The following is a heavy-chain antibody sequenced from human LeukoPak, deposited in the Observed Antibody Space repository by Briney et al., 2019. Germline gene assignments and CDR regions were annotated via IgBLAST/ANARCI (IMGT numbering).Heavy chain of an antibody. J-gene: IGHJ6*02. CDR2: IIPILGIA. CDR3: ARDQKVGATPYFGMDV. CDR1: GGTFSSYA. D-gene: IGHD1-26*01. V-gene: IGHV1-69*04. Sequence: SVKVSCKASGGTFSSYAISWVRQAPGQGLEWMGRIIPILGIANYAQKFQGRVTITADKSTSTAYMELGSLRSEDTAMYYCARDQKVGATPYFGMDVWGQGTTVTVSS.